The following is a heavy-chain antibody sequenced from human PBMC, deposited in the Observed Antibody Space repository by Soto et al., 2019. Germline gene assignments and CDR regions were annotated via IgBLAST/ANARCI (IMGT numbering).Heavy chain of an antibody. V-gene: IGHV1-18*01. CDR2: ISAYNGNT. CDR1: GYTFTSYG. Sequence: ASVKVSCKASGYTFTSYGISWVRQAPGQGLEWMGWISAYNGNTNYAQKLQGRVTMTTDTSTSTAYMELRSLRSDDTAVYYCARDLLPRGQWLELGFDYWGQGTLVTVSS. J-gene: IGHJ4*02. CDR3: ARDLLPRGQWLELGFDY. D-gene: IGHD6-19*01.